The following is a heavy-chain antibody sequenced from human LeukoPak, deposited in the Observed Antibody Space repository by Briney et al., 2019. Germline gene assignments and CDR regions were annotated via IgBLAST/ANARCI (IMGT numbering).Heavy chain of an antibody. J-gene: IGHJ4*02. CDR1: GFTFSSYS. CDR3: ARSDSSGLYYFDY. CDR2: ISSSSSTI. Sequence: GGSLRLSCAASGFTFSSYSMNWVRQAPGKGLEWVSYISSSSSTIYYADSVKGRFTISRDNAKNSLYLQMNSLRAEDTAVYYCARSDSSGLYYFDYWGQGTLVTVSS. V-gene: IGHV3-48*04. D-gene: IGHD3-22*01.